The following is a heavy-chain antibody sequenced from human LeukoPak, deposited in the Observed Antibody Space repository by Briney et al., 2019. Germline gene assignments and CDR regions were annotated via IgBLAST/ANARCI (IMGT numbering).Heavy chain of an antibody. V-gene: IGHV1-8*01. CDR3: ARGLRREQQLLRAFDY. D-gene: IGHD6-13*01. Sequence: ASVTVSCKASGYTFTNYDINLMRQAHGPGLEWMGWMNPNSGNTGSAQKFQGRVTMTSNTSISTAYMELSSLRSEDTAVYYCARGLRREQQLLRAFDYWGQGTPVTVSS. CDR2: MNPNSGNT. CDR1: GYTFTNYD. J-gene: IGHJ4*02.